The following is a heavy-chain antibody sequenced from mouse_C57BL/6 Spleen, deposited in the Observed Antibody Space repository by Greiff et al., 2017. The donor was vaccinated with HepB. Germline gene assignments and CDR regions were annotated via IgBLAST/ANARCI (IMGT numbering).Heavy chain of an antibody. V-gene: IGHV1-42*01. CDR3: ASFDQFAY. Sequence: VQLQQSGPELVKPGASVKISCKASGYSFTGYYMNWVKQSPEKSLEWIGEINPSTGGTTYNQKFKAKATLTVDKSSSTAYMQLSSLTSEDSAVYYCASFDQFAYWGQGTLVTVSA. CDR2: INPSTGGT. CDR1: GYSFTGYY. J-gene: IGHJ3*01.